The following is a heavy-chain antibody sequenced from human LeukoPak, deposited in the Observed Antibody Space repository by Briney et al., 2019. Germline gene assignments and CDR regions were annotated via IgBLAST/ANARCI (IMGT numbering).Heavy chain of an antibody. V-gene: IGHV4-39*01. CDR3: ARFITIFGVVIIRAFDY. J-gene: IGHJ4*02. CDR1: GGSISSSSYY. Sequence: SETLSLTCTVSGGSISSSSYYWGWIRQPPGKGLEWIGSIYYSGSTYYNPSLKSRVTISVDTSKNQFSLKLSSVTAADTAVYYCARFITIFGVVIIRAFDYWGQGTLVTVSS. CDR2: IYYSGST. D-gene: IGHD3-3*01.